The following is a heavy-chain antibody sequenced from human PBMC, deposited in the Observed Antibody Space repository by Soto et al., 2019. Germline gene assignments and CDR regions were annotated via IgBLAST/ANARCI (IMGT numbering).Heavy chain of an antibody. Sequence: TSDTLSLTCTVSGGSISSGAFYWSWIRQHPGKGLEWIGYIHYSGSTYYTPSLKSRVTISVDTSKNQFSLKLTSVTAADTAVYYCARDKITGLFDYWGQGTLVTVSS. CDR2: IHYSGST. D-gene: IGHD2-8*02. CDR1: GGSISSGAFY. V-gene: IGHV4-31*03. J-gene: IGHJ4*02. CDR3: ARDKITGLFDY.